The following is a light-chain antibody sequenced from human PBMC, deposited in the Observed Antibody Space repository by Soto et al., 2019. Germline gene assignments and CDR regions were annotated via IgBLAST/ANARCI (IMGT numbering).Light chain of an antibody. CDR3: QVYGSQPKT. CDR1: QTLTSVY. J-gene: IGKJ1*01. V-gene: IGKV3-20*01. Sequence: EIWLTQYPDTLSLSPGERATLSCWASQTLTSVYLAWYQQKPGQAPRLLIYGVSTGATGIPERLSGSGYGTDLTITISRMETEDFEVYVCQVYGSQPKTFGQGTKVDIK. CDR2: GVS.